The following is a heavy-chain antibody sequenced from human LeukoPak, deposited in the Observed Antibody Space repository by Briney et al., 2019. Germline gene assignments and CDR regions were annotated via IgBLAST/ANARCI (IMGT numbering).Heavy chain of an antibody. D-gene: IGHD2-15*01. V-gene: IGHV3-74*01. Sequence: GGSLRLSCASSGFTFSFYWMHWVRQAPGKGLVWVSRINNDGRSTSYAGPVKGRFTISRDNAKNTLYLEMNSLRAEDTAVYYCARDNEYCTGGICRLDYWGQGALVTVSS. CDR3: ARDNEYCTGGICRLDY. CDR2: INNDGRST. J-gene: IGHJ4*02. CDR1: GFTFSFYW.